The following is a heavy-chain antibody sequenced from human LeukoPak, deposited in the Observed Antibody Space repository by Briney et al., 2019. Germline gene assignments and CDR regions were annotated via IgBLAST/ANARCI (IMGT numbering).Heavy chain of an antibody. CDR2: ISSSSSYI. J-gene: IGHJ3*02. V-gene: IGHV3-21*01. Sequence: GGSLRLSCAASGFTFSNYDMHWVRQAPGKGLEWVSSISSSSSYIYYADSVKGRFTISRDNAKNSLYLQMNSLRAEDTAVYYCARDPNSSGWYGFLDAFDIWGQGTMVTVSS. CDR1: GFTFSNYD. CDR3: ARDPNSSGWYGFLDAFDI. D-gene: IGHD6-19*01.